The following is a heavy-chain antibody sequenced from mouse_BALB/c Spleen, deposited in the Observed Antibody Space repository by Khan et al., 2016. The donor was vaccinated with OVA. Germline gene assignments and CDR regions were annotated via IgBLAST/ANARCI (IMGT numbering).Heavy chain of an antibody. CDR1: GYTFTNYV. CDR3: TRFHGGY. J-gene: IGHJ2*01. Sequence: QIQLVQSGPELKKPGETVKISCKASGYTFTNYVMNWVKQSPGKGLKWMGWINTYTGEPTYADDFMGRFAFSLETSVSTAYLQINSLKNEDTATDFCTRFHGGYWGQGTTLTVSS. CDR2: INTYTGEP. V-gene: IGHV9-3-1*01.